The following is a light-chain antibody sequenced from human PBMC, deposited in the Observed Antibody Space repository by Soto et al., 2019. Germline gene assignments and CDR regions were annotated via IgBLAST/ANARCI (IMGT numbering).Light chain of an antibody. V-gene: IGKV3-20*01. CDR1: QSVSSSY. CDR2: GAS. CDR3: QQYGSSLYP. J-gene: IGKJ2*01. Sequence: EIVLTQSPGTLSLSPGERATLSCRASQSVSSSYLAWYQQKPGQAPRLLIYGASSRATGIPDRFSGSGSGTDFPLTISRLEPEDFAVYYCQQYGSSLYPFGQGTKLEIK.